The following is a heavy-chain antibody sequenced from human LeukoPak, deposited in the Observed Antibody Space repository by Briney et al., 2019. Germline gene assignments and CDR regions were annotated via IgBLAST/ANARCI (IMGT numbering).Heavy chain of an antibody. CDR1: GFTFSTYA. V-gene: IGHV3-48*03. CDR3: ATTYYYDSSGYYFDY. Sequence: HPGGSLRLSCAASGFTFSTYAVSWVRQAPGKGLEWVSYISSSGRTIYYADSVKGRFTISRDNAKNSLYLQMNSLRAEDTAVYYCATTYYYDSSGYYFDYWGQGTLVTVSS. CDR2: ISSSGRTI. J-gene: IGHJ4*02. D-gene: IGHD3-22*01.